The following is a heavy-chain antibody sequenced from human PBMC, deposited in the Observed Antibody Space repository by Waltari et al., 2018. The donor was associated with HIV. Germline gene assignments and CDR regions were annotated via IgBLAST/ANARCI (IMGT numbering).Heavy chain of an antibody. CDR3: ARQAYYYGSGSANWFDP. Sequence: QLQLQESGPGLVKPSETLSLICSISGGSINSTSYYWGRIRQPPGKGLEWIGSMFYSGRTYYNPSLKSRVTISVDTSKNQFSLKLSSVTAADTALYYCARQAYYYGSGSANWFDPWGQGTLVTVSS. V-gene: IGHV4-39*01. J-gene: IGHJ5*02. CDR1: GGSINSTSYY. CDR2: MFYSGRT. D-gene: IGHD3-10*01.